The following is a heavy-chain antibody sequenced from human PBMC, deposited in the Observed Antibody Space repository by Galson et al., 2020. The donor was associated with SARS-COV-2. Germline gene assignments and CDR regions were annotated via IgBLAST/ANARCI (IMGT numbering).Heavy chain of an antibody. J-gene: IGHJ6*03. Sequence: SETLSLTCTVSGGSISSHYWSWIRQPPGKGLEWIGYIYYSGSTNYNPSLKSRVTISVDTSKNQFSLKLSSVTAADTAVYYCARDVSGPYYYYMAVWGKGTTVTV. CDR3: ARDVSGPYYYYMAV. CDR1: GGSISSHY. V-gene: IGHV4-59*11. D-gene: IGHD3-3*01. CDR2: IYYSGST.